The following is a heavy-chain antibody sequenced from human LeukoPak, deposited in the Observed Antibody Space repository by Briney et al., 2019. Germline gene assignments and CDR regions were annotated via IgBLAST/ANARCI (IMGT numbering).Heavy chain of an antibody. Sequence: GASVTVSFTASGYTFTIYGISWVRQAPGQGLEWMGWISAYNGNTNYAQKLQGRVTMTTDTSTSTAYMELRSLTSDDTAVYYCARDHSSSGQLFDFWGQGTPVTVSS. V-gene: IGHV1-18*01. J-gene: IGHJ4*02. CDR3: ARDHSSSGQLFDF. CDR1: GYTFTIYG. D-gene: IGHD6-13*01. CDR2: ISAYNGNT.